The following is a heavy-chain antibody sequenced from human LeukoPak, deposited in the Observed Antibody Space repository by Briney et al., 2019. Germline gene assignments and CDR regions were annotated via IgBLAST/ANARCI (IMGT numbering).Heavy chain of an antibody. CDR3: AKDIQGGGFDY. CDR2: ISGSGRST. J-gene: IGHJ4*02. V-gene: IGHV3-23*01. Sequence: GGSLRLSCAASGFTFSSSAMSWVRQAPGKGLEWVSAISGSGRSTYYADSVKGRFTISRDNSKNTLYLQMNSLRAEDTAVYYCAKDIQGGGFDYWGQGTLVTVSS. CDR1: GFTFSSSA. D-gene: IGHD2-15*01.